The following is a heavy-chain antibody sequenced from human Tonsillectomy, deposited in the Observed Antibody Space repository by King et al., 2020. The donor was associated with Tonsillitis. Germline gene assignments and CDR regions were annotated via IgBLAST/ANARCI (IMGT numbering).Heavy chain of an antibody. CDR2: ISWNSGTT. J-gene: IGHJ3*02. Sequence: VQLQESGGGLVQPGRSLRLSCAASGFTFDDYAMHWVRQAPGKGLEWVSGISWNSGTTGYADSVKGRFTISRDNAKNSLYLQMNSLRAEDTALYYCAKDLDDYGGNSGGFDIWGQGTMVTVSS. CDR3: AKDLDDYGGNSGGFDI. CDR1: GFTFDDYA. V-gene: IGHV3-9*01. D-gene: IGHD4-23*01.